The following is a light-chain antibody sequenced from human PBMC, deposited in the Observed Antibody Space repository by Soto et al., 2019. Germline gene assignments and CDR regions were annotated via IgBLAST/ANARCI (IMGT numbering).Light chain of an antibody. CDR3: QQYCRSPYT. CDR2: GPS. CDR1: QSVSSSY. Sequence: EIVLTQSPGTLSLSPGERATLSCRASQSVSSSYLVWYQQKPGQAPRLLMYGPSSRATGIPDRFSGSGSGTDFTLTISRLEPEDFAVYYCQQYCRSPYTFGQGPKLEIK. J-gene: IGKJ2*01. V-gene: IGKV3-20*01.